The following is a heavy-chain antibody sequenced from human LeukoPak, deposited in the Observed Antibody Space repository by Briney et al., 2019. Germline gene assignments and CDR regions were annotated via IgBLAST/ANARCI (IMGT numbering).Heavy chain of an antibody. CDR1: GFSFSSYW. Sequence: GGSLRLSCAASGFSFSSYWMHWARQTPGRGLMWVSRNNSDGSITTYAASVTGRLTISRDNDKNTLYLQMNSLRAEDTAVYYCARLMSVAAAWFDPWGQGTLVTVSS. CDR2: NNSDGSIT. CDR3: ARLMSVAAAWFDP. V-gene: IGHV3-74*01. D-gene: IGHD6-13*01. J-gene: IGHJ5*02.